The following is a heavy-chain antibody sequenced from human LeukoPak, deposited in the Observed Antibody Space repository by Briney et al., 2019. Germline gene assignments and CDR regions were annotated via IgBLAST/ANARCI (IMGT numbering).Heavy chain of an antibody. CDR2: IKYDGSEK. Sequence: FRWARQPSEKGLEWVANIKYDGSEKYYVDSVKGRFTISREDAKNSLSLQMDSVRPEDTAVYYCAFNNNFKYWGQGTLVIVSS. J-gene: IGHJ4*02. D-gene: IGHD1/OR15-1a*01. CDR3: AFNNNFKY. V-gene: IGHV3-7*01.